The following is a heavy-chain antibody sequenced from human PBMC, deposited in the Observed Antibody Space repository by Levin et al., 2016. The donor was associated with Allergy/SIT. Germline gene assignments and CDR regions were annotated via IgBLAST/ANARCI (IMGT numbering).Heavy chain of an antibody. Sequence: GRSLKISCAASGFTFSSYAMSWVRQAPGKGLEWVSGIPGGGDSTYYADSVKGRFTISRDNSKNTLYLQMNSLRVEDTAVYYCAKETAVIGNPLFDYWGQGTLVTVSS. CDR2: IPGGGDST. J-gene: IGHJ4*02. D-gene: IGHD2-21*01. CDR3: AKETAVIGNPLFDY. CDR1: GFTFSSYA. V-gene: IGHV3-23*01.